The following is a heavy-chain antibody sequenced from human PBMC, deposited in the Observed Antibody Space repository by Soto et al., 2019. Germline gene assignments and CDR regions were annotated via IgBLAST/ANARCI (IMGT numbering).Heavy chain of an antibody. CDR1: GYTFTSCY. CDR3: AREVERGYSYGYLEY. Sequence: QVQLVQSGAEVKKPGASVKVSCKASGYTFTSCYMHWVRQAPGQGPEWMGIINPSGGSTSYAQKLQGRVTMTRDTSTSTVYMELSRLRSEDTAVYYCAREVERGYSYGYLEYWGQGTLVTVSS. D-gene: IGHD5-18*01. CDR2: INPSGGST. V-gene: IGHV1-46*01. J-gene: IGHJ4*02.